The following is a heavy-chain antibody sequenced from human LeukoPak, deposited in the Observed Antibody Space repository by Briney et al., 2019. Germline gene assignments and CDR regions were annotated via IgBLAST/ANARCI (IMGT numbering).Heavy chain of an antibody. CDR2: INPSGGST. CDR3: ARDPIMTTVASLSYWYFDL. Sequence: ASVNVSCKASGYTFTSYFMHWLRQPPGQGLEWMGIINPSGGSTSYAQKFQGRVTMTRDTSTSTVYMELSSLRSEDTAVYYCARDPIMTTVASLSYWYFDLWGRGTLVTVSS. V-gene: IGHV1-46*01. D-gene: IGHD4-23*01. CDR1: GYTFTSYF. J-gene: IGHJ2*01.